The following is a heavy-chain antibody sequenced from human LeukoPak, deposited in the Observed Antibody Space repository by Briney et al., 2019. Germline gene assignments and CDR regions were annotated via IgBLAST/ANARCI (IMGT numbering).Heavy chain of an antibody. J-gene: IGHJ4*02. V-gene: IGHV3-7*01. CDR3: VTDQTGRHPYFFDY. D-gene: IGHD3-10*01. CDR2: IKEDGSGI. CDR1: GFTFSNFW. Sequence: GGSLRLSCVASGFTFSNFWMTWVRQVLGKGLEWVANIKEDGSGIYYVDAVKGRFSISRDNAKTSLYLQMNNLSVADTAVYYCVTDQTGRHPYFFDYWGQGTLVTVSS.